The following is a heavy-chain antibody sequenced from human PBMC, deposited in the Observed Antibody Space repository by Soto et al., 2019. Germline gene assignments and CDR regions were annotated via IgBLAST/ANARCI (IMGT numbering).Heavy chain of an antibody. Sequence: LSLTCTVSGGSISSYYWSWIRQPPGKGLEWIGYIYYSGSTNYNPSLKSRVTISVDTSKNQFSLKLSSVTAADTAVYYCARGRGDGYNGLDYWGQGTLVTVSS. CDR3: ARGRGDGYNGLDY. V-gene: IGHV4-59*01. CDR2: IYYSGST. D-gene: IGHD5-12*01. J-gene: IGHJ4*02. CDR1: GGSISSYY.